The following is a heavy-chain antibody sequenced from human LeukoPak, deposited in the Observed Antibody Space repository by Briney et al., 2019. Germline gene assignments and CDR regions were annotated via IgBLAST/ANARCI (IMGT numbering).Heavy chain of an antibody. V-gene: IGHV1-2*02. Sequence: ASVMVSCKASGYTFTGYYMHWVRQAPGQGLEWMGWINPNSGGTNYAQKFQGRVTMTRDTSISTAYMEPSRLRSDDTAVYYCARGFYYGSGSYVDYWGQGTLVTVSS. CDR2: INPNSGGT. J-gene: IGHJ4*02. CDR1: GYTFTGYY. D-gene: IGHD3-10*01. CDR3: ARGFYYGSGSYVDY.